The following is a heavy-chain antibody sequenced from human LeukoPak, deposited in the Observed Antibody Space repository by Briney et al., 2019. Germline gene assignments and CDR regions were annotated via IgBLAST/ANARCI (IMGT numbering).Heavy chain of an antibody. V-gene: IGHV1-69*04. D-gene: IGHD2-2*02. CDR2: IIPILGIA. Sequence: SVKVSCKASGGTFSSYAISWVRQAPGQGLEWMGRIIPILGIANYAQKFQGRVTITADKSTSTAYMELSSLRSEDTAVYYCARGGCSSTSCYTGEDWFDPWGQGTLVTVSS. CDR1: GGTFSSYA. J-gene: IGHJ5*02. CDR3: ARGGCSSTSCYTGEDWFDP.